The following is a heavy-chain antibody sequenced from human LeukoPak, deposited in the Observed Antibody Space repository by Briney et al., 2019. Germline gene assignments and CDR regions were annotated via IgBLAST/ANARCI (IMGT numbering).Heavy chain of an antibody. J-gene: IGHJ4*02. D-gene: IGHD3-16*01. CDR3: TRLGEQQAPN. V-gene: IGHV3-73*01. CDR1: GFTFSSYG. CDR2: IRSKANSYAT. Sequence: PGGSLRLSCAASGFTFSSYGMSWVRQASGKGLEWVGRIRSKANSYATAYAASVKGRFTISRDDSKNTAYLQMNSLKTEDTAVYYCTRLGEQQAPNWGQGTLVTVSS.